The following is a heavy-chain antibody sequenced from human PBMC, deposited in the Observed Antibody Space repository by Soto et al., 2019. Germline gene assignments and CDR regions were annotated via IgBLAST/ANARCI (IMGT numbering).Heavy chain of an antibody. CDR3: ARDERATANVNWFDP. CDR2: IYYSGST. CDR1: GGSVSSGSYY. Sequence: PSETLSLTCTVSGGSVSSGSYYWSWIRQPPGKGLEWIGYIYYSGSTNYNPSLKSRVTISVDTSKNQFSLKLSSVTAADTAVYYCARDERATANVNWFDPWGQGTLVTVSS. J-gene: IGHJ5*02. V-gene: IGHV4-61*01.